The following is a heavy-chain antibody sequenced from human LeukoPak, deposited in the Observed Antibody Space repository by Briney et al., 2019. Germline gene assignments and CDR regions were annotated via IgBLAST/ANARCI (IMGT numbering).Heavy chain of an antibody. J-gene: IGHJ3*02. CDR2: IYHSGST. CDR1: GVSISSNNW. Sequence: PSGTLSLTCAVSGVSISSNNWWTWVRQPPGKGLEWIGEIYHSGSTNYSPSLKSRVTISVDKSKNQFSLKLRSVTAADTAVYYCARLQRITMNAFDIWGHGTMATVSS. D-gene: IGHD3-22*01. CDR3: ARLQRITMNAFDI. V-gene: IGHV4-4*02.